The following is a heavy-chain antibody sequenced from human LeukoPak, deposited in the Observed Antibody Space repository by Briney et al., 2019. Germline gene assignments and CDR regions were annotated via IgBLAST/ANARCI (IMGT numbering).Heavy chain of an antibody. D-gene: IGHD2-15*01. CDR3: ARHRSCSGGNCADGNAFDI. CDR2: ISSGDRNK. V-gene: IGHV3-11*01. CDR1: GFTFSDYY. Sequence: GGSLRLSCAASGFTFSDYYMSWIRQAPGKGLEWVSYISSGDRNKGYADSVKGRFTISRDNARKSMYLQMNNLRAEDTAVYYCARHRSCSGGNCADGNAFDIWGEGTMVTVSS. J-gene: IGHJ3*02.